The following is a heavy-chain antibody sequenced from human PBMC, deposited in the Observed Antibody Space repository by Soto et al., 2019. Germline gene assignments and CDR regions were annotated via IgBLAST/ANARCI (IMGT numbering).Heavy chain of an antibody. CDR1: GFGFSSYG. CDR2: ISFDGSTQ. D-gene: IGHD3-3*01. J-gene: IGHJ4*02. CDR3: AREGVFGLVKIIPPDY. Sequence: VHLLESGGGVAQPGRSLRLSCRASGFGFSSYGVLWVRQAPGKGPEWVAFISFDGSTQYYADSVRGRFTISRDNSENTLYLQLDTRRVEDTAMYYCAREGVFGLVKIIPPDYWGQGAQVTVSA. V-gene: IGHV3-30*03.